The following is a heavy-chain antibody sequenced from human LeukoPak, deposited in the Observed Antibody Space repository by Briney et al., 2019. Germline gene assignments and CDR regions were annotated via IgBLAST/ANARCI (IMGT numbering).Heavy chain of an antibody. CDR1: GFTFSSYA. CDR2: ISGSGGST. J-gene: IGHJ1*01. V-gene: IGHV3-23*01. Sequence: PGGSLRLSCAASGFTFSSYAMSWVRQAPGKGLEWVSAISGSGGSTYYADSVKGRFTISSDNSKNTLYLQMNSLRAEDTAVYYCAKVGPYDSSGYYFTFQHWGQGTLVTVSS. CDR3: AKVGPYDSSGYYFTFQH. D-gene: IGHD3-22*01.